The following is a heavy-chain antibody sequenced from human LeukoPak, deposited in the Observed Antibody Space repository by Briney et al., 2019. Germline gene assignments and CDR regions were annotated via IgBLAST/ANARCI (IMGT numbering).Heavy chain of an antibody. D-gene: IGHD3-22*01. CDR3: ARHYLIDSSGYYTVKLARYFDL. V-gene: IGHV4-59*08. CDR1: GGSISSYY. Sequence: PSETLSLTCTVSGGSISSYYWSWIRQPPGKGLEWIGYIYYSGSTNYNPSLKSRVTISVDTSKNQFSLKLSSVTAADTAVYYCARHYLIDSSGYYTVKLARYFDLWGRGTLVTVSS. CDR2: IYYSGST. J-gene: IGHJ2*01.